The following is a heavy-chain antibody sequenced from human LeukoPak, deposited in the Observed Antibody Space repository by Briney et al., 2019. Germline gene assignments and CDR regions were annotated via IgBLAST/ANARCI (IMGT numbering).Heavy chain of an antibody. Sequence: RRSLSPSCAASGFTFRSYGMHWVRQAPGKGLEWVAVIWSDGSNEYYVDSVKGRFTISRDNSKNTVDLQMNSLSAEDTAVYYCAKDQGGAAPDIVLRTWGQGNQLSHSS. J-gene: IGHJ4*02. V-gene: IGHV3-33*06. CDR2: IWSDGSNE. CDR1: GFTFRSYG. CDR3: AKDQGGAAPDIVLRT. D-gene: IGHD5/OR15-5a*01.